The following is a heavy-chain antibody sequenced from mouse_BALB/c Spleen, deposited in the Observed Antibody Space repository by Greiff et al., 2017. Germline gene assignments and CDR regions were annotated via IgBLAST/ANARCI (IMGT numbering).Heavy chain of an antibody. CDR2: ISSGGSYT. Sequence: EVKLVESGGGLVKPGGSLKLSCAASGFTFSSYTMSWVRQTPEKRLEWVATISSGGSYTYYPDSVKGRFTISRDNAKNTLYLQMSSLKSEDTAMYYCTRDVNYGSSYYFDYWGQGTTLTVSA. V-gene: IGHV5-6-4*01. CDR3: TRDVNYGSSYYFDY. J-gene: IGHJ2*01. D-gene: IGHD1-1*01. CDR1: GFTFSSYT.